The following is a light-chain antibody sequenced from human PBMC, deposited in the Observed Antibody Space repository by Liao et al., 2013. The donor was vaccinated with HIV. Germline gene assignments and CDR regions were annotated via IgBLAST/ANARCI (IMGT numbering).Light chain of an antibody. CDR1: KVGDRI. V-gene: IGLV3-1*01. CDR3: QAWDDNTAV. CDR2: QNY. J-gene: IGLJ3*02. Sequence: SYELTQPPSVSVSPGQTASIPCSGDKVGDRIVSWYQVKPGQSPEVIIYQNYQRPSGTPERFSGSKSGNTATLTIRGTQAMDEAEYYCQAWDDNTAVFGGGTKLTVL.